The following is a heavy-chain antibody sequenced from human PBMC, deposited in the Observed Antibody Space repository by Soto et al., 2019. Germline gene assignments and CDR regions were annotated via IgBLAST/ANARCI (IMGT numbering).Heavy chain of an antibody. D-gene: IGHD3-22*01. V-gene: IGHV1-18*01. Sequence: ASVEVSCKASGYTFTSYGISWVRQAPGQGLEGMGWISAYNGNTNYAQKLQGRVTMTTDTSTSTAYMELRSLRSDDTAVYYCARDHLPPHYYDSSGYYKHWGQGTLITVSS. CDR2: ISAYNGNT. CDR1: GYTFTSYG. CDR3: ARDHLPPHYYDSSGYYKH. J-gene: IGHJ4*02.